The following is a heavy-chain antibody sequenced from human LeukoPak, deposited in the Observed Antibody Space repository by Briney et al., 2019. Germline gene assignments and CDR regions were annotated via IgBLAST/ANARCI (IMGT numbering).Heavy chain of an antibody. CDR1: GGSVSSSTVY. CDR2: INYSGYT. Sequence: PSETLSLTCTVSGGSVSSSTVYWGWIRQPPGKGLEWIGGINYSGYTYYNPSLKGRVTISVDTPKDQFSLKLSSVTAADTAVYYCARPGYYDNSGFNFDYWGQGTLVTVSS. CDR3: ARPGYYDNSGFNFDY. J-gene: IGHJ4*02. D-gene: IGHD3-22*01. V-gene: IGHV4-39*01.